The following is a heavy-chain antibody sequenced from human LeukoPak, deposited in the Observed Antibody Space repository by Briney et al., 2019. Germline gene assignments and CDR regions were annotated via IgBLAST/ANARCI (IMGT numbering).Heavy chain of an antibody. J-gene: IGHJ4*02. Sequence: PGGSLRLSCAASRFTFSSYAMSWVRQAPGKGLEWVSAISGSGGSTYYADSVKGRFTISRDNSKNTLYLQMNSLRAEEPAVYYCAKEHNYVWGSYRPFDYWGQGTLVTVSS. D-gene: IGHD3-16*02. CDR3: AKEHNYVWGSYRPFDY. CDR1: RFTFSSYA. V-gene: IGHV3-23*01. CDR2: ISGSGGST.